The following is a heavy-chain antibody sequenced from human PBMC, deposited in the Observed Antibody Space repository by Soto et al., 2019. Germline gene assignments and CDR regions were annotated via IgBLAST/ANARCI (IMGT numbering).Heavy chain of an antibody. J-gene: IGHJ4*02. CDR2: ISSNGGST. V-gene: IGHV3-64*01. D-gene: IGHD6-6*01. Sequence: EVQLVESGGGLVQPGGSLRLSCAASGFTFSSYAMHWVRQAPGKGLEYVSAISSNGGSTYYANSVKGRFTISRDNSKNTRYLQMGSLRAEDMAVDYCASGLAALSLWLDYWGQGTLVTVSS. CDR1: GFTFSSYA. CDR3: ASGLAALSLWLDY.